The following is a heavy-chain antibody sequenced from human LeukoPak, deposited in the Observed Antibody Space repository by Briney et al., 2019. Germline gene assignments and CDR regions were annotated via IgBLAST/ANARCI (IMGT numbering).Heavy chain of an antibody. J-gene: IGHJ3*02. CDR1: GFSLSTSGMC. V-gene: IGHV2-70*11. Sequence: SGPTLVNPTQTLTLTCTFSGFSLSTSGMCVSWIRQPPGKALGWLARIDWDDDKYYSTSLKTRLTISKDTSKNQVVLTMTNMDPVDTATYYCARIHSIAVAGTGAFDIWGQGTMVTVSS. D-gene: IGHD6-19*01. CDR3: ARIHSIAVAGTGAFDI. CDR2: IDWDDDK.